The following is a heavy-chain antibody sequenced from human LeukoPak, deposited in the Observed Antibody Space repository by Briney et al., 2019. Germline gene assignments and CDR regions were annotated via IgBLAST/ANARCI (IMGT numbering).Heavy chain of an antibody. D-gene: IGHD3-10*01. V-gene: IGHV3-48*03. Sequence: PGGSPRLSCAASGFTFSSYEMNWVRQAPGQGLEGVSYISSSGSTIYYTDSVKGRFTISRHNAKNSLYLQMNSLRAEDTAVYYCAREGRYYGSGSHRDGFDIWGQGTMVTVSS. J-gene: IGHJ3*02. CDR1: GFTFSSYE. CDR2: ISSSGSTI. CDR3: AREGRYYGSGSHRDGFDI.